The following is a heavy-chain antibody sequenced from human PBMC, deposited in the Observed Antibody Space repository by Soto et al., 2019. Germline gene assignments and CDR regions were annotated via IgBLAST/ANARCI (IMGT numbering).Heavy chain of an antibody. Sequence: EVQLVESGGGSVQPGGSLRLSCAPSGFTFSSHWMSWVRQAPGKGLEWVAYIKQEGSDKYYVDSVEGRFTISRDNAKNSLYLQMSPLRAEDTAVYYCARHARTYGDYYFDYWGQGTLVTVSS. D-gene: IGHD4-17*01. CDR3: ARHARTYGDYYFDY. J-gene: IGHJ4*02. CDR2: IKQEGSDK. V-gene: IGHV3-7*01. CDR1: GFTFSSHW.